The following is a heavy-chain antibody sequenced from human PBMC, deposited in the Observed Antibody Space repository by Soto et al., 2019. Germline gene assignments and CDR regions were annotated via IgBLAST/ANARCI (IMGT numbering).Heavy chain of an antibody. D-gene: IGHD4-17*01. CDR2: IIPIFGTA. CDR1: GGTFSSYA. J-gene: IGHJ6*02. V-gene: IGHV1-69*12. Sequence: QVQLVQSGAEVKKPGSSVKVSCKASGGTFSSYAISWVRQAPGQGLEWMGGIIPIFGTANYAQKFQGRVTXXAXESXSTAYMELSSLRSEDTAVYYCARAHYGDVLGGMDVWGQGTTVTVSS. CDR3: ARAHYGDVLGGMDV.